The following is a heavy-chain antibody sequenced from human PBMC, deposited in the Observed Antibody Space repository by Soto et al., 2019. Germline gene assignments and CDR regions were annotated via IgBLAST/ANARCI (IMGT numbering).Heavy chain of an antibody. CDR2: IKQDGSEK. J-gene: IGHJ5*02. CDR3: ARDFGSSSVRSWFDP. CDR1: GFTFSSYW. D-gene: IGHD6-6*01. Sequence: GGSLRLSCAASGFTFSSYWMSWVRQAPGKGLEWVANIKQDGSEKYYVDSVKGRFTISRDNAKNSLYLQMNSLRAEDTAVYYCARDFGSSSVRSWFDPWGQGTLVTVSS. V-gene: IGHV3-7*01.